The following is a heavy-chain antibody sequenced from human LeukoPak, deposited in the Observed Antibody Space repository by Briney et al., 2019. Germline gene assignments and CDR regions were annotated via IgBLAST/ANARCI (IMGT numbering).Heavy chain of an antibody. D-gene: IGHD3-10*01. J-gene: IGHJ4*02. CDR1: GASISSGNYY. CDR2: IYTSGST. V-gene: IGHV4-61*02. Sequence: SETLSLTCTVSGASISSGNYYWSWIRQPAGKGLEWIGRIYTSGSTNYNPSLKSRVTISLDTSKNQFSLKLNSVTAADTAVYYCARGRSGHGGLDYWGQGTLVTVSS. CDR3: ARGRSGHGGLDY.